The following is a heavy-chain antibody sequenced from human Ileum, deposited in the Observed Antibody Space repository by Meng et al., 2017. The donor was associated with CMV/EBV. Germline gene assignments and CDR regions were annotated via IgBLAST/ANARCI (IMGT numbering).Heavy chain of an antibody. J-gene: IGHJ6*02. V-gene: IGHV1-69*10. CDR1: GGTFRSYA. CDR3: ARGHHGYRNNDNYYHGMDV. CDR2: IIPISAIT. D-gene: IGHD5-18*01. Sequence: SVKVSCKASGGTFRSYAINWVRQAPGQGLEWMGGIIPISAITNYAQKFQGRFTLTADTSTSAAYMELSSLRSEDTAVYYCARGHHGYRNNDNYYHGMDVWGQGTTVTVSS.